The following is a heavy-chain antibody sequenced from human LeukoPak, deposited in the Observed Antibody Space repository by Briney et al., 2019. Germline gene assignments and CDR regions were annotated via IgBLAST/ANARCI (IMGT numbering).Heavy chain of an antibody. J-gene: IGHJ4*02. V-gene: IGHV1-18*01. CDR3: ARDPTLIVASFYYFDY. CDR1: GYTFTSYG. D-gene: IGHD5-12*01. Sequence: ASVKVSCKASGYTFTSYGISWVRQAAGQGLEWMGWISAYNGNTNYAQKLQGRVTMTTDTSTSTAYMELRSLRSDDTAVYYCARDPTLIVASFYYFDYWGQGTLVTVSS. CDR2: ISAYNGNT.